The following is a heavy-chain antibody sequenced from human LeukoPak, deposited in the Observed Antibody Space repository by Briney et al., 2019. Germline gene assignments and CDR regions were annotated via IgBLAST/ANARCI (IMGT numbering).Heavy chain of an antibody. CDR2: IYYSGST. D-gene: IGHD1-26*01. Sequence: SETLSLTCTVSGGSISRYYWSWIRQPPGKGLEWIGYIYYSGSTNYNPSLKSRVTISVDTSKNQFSLKLSSVTAADTAVYYCARPGGDYWGQGTLVTVSS. J-gene: IGHJ4*02. CDR1: GGSISRYY. V-gene: IGHV4-59*01. CDR3: ARPGGDY.